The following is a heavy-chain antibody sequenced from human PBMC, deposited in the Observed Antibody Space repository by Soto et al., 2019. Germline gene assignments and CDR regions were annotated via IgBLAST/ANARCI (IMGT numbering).Heavy chain of an antibody. Sequence: SETLSLTCTVSGGSISSSSYYWGWIRQPPGKGLEWIGSIYYSGSTYYNPSLKSRVTISVDTSKNQFSLKLSSVTAADTAVYYCARFYGSGSYYLPDVYYYYYMDVWGKGTTVTVSS. CDR2: IYYSGST. CDR3: ARFYGSGSYYLPDVYYYYYMDV. J-gene: IGHJ6*03. CDR1: GGSISSSSYY. V-gene: IGHV4-39*01. D-gene: IGHD3-10*01.